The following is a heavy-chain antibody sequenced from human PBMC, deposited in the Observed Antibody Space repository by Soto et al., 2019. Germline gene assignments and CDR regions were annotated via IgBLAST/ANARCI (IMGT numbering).Heavy chain of an antibody. CDR3: ARKAWVRFDY. Sequence: SETLSLTCTVSGDSMTRSVWWTWVRQPPGKGLEWIGEVFHTGNTNCNPSLKSRVTMSVDKSTNEFSLKVTSVTAADTAIYYCARKAWVRFDYWGQGDLVTVSS. CDR1: GDSMTRSVW. J-gene: IGHJ4*02. V-gene: IGHV4-4*02. D-gene: IGHD2-21*01. CDR2: VFHTGNT.